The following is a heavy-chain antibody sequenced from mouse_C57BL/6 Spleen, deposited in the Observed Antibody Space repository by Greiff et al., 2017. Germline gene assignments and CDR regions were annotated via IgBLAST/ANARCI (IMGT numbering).Heavy chain of an antibody. J-gene: IGHJ4*01. V-gene: IGHV1-69*01. D-gene: IGHD1-1*01. CDR1: GYTFTSYW. CDR3: ARGNYYAPGDAMDY. Sequence: VQLQQPGAELVMPGASVKLSCKASGYTFTSYWMHWVKQRPGQGLEWIGEIDPSDSYTNYNQKFKGKSTLTVDKSSSTANMQLSSLTSEDAAVYYYARGNYYAPGDAMDYWGQGTSVTVSS. CDR2: IDPSDSYT.